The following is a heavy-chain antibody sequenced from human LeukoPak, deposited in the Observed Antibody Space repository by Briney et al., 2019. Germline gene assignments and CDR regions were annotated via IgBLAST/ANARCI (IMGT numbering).Heavy chain of an antibody. CDR2: ISGSGGST. CDR1: GFTFSSYA. CDR3: AKDRVIVVVPGGWFDP. V-gene: IGHV3-23*01. Sequence: LSGGSLRLSCAASGFTFSSYAMSWVRQAPGKGLEWVSAISGSGGSTYYADSVKGRFTISRDNSKNTLYLQMNSLRAEDTAVYYCAKDRVIVVVPGGWFDPWGQGTLVTVSS. J-gene: IGHJ5*02. D-gene: IGHD2-2*01.